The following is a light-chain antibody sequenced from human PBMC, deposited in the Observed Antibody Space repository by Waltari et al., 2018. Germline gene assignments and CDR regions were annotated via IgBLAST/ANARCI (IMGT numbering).Light chain of an antibody. V-gene: IGLV1-44*01. CDR2: RNN. CDR3: AAWDDSLNAYV. Sequence: QSVLTQPPPASRTPVQTVTISCSGSRTNVGSNTVSWFQRVPGTAPKLLIYRNNQRPSGVPDRFSGSKSGPSASLAISGLQSEDEADYYCAAWDDSLNAYVFGTGTQVPVL. CDR1: RTNVGSNT. J-gene: IGLJ1*01.